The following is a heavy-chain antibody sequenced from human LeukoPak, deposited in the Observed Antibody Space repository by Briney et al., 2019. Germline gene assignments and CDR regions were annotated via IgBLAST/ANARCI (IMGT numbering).Heavy chain of an antibody. CDR3: ARGLYYFDTSGYLYY. CDR2: IYSGGST. CDR1: GFTVSSNY. J-gene: IGHJ4*02. V-gene: IGHV3-53*01. Sequence: GGSLRLSCAASGFTVSSNYMSWVRQAPGKGLEWVSAIYSGGSTYYADSVKGRFTISRDNSKNTLYLQMNSLRAEDTAVYYCARGLYYFDTSGYLYYWGQGTLVTVSS. D-gene: IGHD3-22*01.